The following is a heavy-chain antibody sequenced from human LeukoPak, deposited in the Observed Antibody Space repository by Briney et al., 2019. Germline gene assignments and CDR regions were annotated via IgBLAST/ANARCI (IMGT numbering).Heavy chain of an antibody. V-gene: IGHV1-69*04. CDR3: ARDQRDGYNYFF. D-gene: IGHD5-24*01. J-gene: IGHJ4*02. Sequence: ASVKVSCKASGGTFGSYAISWVRQAPGQGLEWMGRIIPILDIANYAQKFQGRVTITADKSTTTAYMELSSLRSEDTAVYYCARDQRDGYNYFFWGQGTLVTVSS. CDR2: IIPILDIA. CDR1: GGTFGSYA.